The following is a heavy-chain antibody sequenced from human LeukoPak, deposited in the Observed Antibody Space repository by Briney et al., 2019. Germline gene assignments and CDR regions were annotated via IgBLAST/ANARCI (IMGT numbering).Heavy chain of an antibody. J-gene: IGHJ4*02. CDR2: IYYTGST. V-gene: IGHV4-39*01. D-gene: IGHD1-26*01. Sequence: SETLSLTCSVSGASISGGTYYWGWVRQPPGRGREWIGSIYYTGSTYDNPSLKSRVTISVNTSKNQFSLKLSSVTAADTAVYYCARRGGSGRAFDYWGQGTLVTVSS. CDR1: GASISGGTYY. CDR3: ARRGGSGRAFDY.